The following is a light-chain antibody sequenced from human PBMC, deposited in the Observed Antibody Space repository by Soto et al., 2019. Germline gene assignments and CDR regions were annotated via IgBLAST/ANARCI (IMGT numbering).Light chain of an antibody. J-gene: IGLJ1*01. CDR1: TGDIGSYNS. CDR3: SSYTNINTRAGV. CDR2: EVT. Sequence: QSALTQPASVSGSPGQSITISCTGTTGDIGSYNSVSWYQQHPGKAPKLIIYEVTDRPSGVSNRFSGSKSGNTASLTISGLQAEDEAEYYCSSYTNINTRAGVFGTGTKLTVL. V-gene: IGLV2-14*01.